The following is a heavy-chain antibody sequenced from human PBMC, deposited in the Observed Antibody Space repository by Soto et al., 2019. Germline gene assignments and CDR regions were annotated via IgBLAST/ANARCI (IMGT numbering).Heavy chain of an antibody. Sequence: QVQLVQSGAEVKKPGSSVKVSCKASGGTFSSYTISWVRQAPGQGLEWMGRIIPILGIANYAQKFQGRVTITADKSTSTAYMELSSLRSEDTAVYYCARDSGEDYYGSGSLINWFDPWGQGTLVTVSS. J-gene: IGHJ5*02. D-gene: IGHD3-10*01. CDR3: ARDSGEDYYGSGSLINWFDP. CDR2: IIPILGIA. CDR1: GGTFSSYT. V-gene: IGHV1-69*08.